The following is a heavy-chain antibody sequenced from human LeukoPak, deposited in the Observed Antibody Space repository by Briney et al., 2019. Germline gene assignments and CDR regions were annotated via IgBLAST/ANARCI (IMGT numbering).Heavy chain of an antibody. Sequence: PSGTLSLTCTVSGGSISSSSWWSWVRQPPGKGLEWIGEVFHNGRPNYNPSFRGRVTILVDKSKNQCSLNLGSLTAADTAIYYCARDPNIVSTVTLRAFDIWGQGTMVSVSS. CDR3: ARDPNIVSTVTLRAFDI. J-gene: IGHJ3*02. V-gene: IGHV4-4*02. CDR1: GGSISSSSW. CDR2: VFHNGRP. D-gene: IGHD5/OR15-5a*01.